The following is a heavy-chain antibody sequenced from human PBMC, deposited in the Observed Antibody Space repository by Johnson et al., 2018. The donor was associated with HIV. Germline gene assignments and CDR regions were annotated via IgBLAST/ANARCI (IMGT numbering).Heavy chain of an antibody. D-gene: IGHD4-17*01. J-gene: IGHJ3*02. Sequence: VKLVESGGGLVKPWGSLRLSCAASGFTFSNAWMSWVRQAPGKGLEWVSVISGSGGSTYYADSVKGRFTISRDNSRNTLYLQINHLRAEDTAVYYCATHLNDYGDTLTDDAFDIWGQGTSVTVSS. V-gene: IGHV3-23*04. CDR3: ATHLNDYGDTLTDDAFDI. CDR2: ISGSGGST. CDR1: GFTFSNAW.